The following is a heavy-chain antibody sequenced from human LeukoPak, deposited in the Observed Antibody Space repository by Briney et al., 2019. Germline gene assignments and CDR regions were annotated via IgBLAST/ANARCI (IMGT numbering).Heavy chain of an antibody. CDR1: GYTFTGYY. J-gene: IGHJ3*02. CDR3: ARVGYYYDSSGYPHDAFDI. CDR2: INPNSGGT. D-gene: IGHD3-22*01. V-gene: IGHV1-2*02. Sequence: GASVKVSCKASGYTFTGYYMHWVRQAPGQGLEWMGWINPNSGGTNYAQKFQGRVTMTRDTSISTAYMELSRLRSDDTAVCYCARVGYYYDSSGYPHDAFDIWGQGTMVTVSS.